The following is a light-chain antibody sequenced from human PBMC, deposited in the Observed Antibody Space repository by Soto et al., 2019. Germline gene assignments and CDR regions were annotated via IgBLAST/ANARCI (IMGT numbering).Light chain of an antibody. CDR1: QSISSY. CDR3: QQYNSYSRT. V-gene: IGKV1-5*03. J-gene: IGKJ1*01. CDR2: KAS. Sequence: DIQMTQSPSSLSASVGDRVTITCRASQSISSYLNWYQQKPGKAPKHLIYKASSLESGVPSRFSGSGSGTEFTLTISSLQPDDFATYYCQQYNSYSRTFGPGTKVDIK.